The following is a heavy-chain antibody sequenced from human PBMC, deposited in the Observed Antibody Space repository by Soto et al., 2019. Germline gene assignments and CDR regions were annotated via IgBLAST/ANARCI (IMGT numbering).Heavy chain of an antibody. J-gene: IGHJ5*02. Sequence: PSETLSLTCTVSGGSISSGDYYWSWIRQPPGKGLEWIGYIYYSGSTYYNPSLKSRVTISVDTSKNQFSLKLSPVTAADTAVYYCARAPYPSSWYLAWFDPWGQGTLVTVSS. D-gene: IGHD6-13*01. CDR3: ARAPYPSSWYLAWFDP. CDR2: IYYSGST. CDR1: GGSISSGDYY. V-gene: IGHV4-30-4*01.